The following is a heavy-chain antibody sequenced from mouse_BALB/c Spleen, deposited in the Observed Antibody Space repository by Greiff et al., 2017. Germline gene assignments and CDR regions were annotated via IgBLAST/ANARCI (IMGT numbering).Heavy chain of an antibody. CDR1: GFTFSSFG. CDR3: ARKWGNYAMDY. V-gene: IGHV5-17*02. J-gene: IGHJ4*01. Sequence: EVQRVESGGGLVQPGGSRKLSCAASGFTFSSFGMHWVRQAPEKGLEWVAYISSGSSTIYYADTVKGRFTIHRDNPKNTLFLQMTSLRSEDTAMYYCARKWGNYAMDYWGQGTSVTVSS. CDR2: ISSGSSTI.